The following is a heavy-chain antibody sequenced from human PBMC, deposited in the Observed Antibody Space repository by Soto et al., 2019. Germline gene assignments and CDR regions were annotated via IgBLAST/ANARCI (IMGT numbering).Heavy chain of an antibody. Sequence: ASVKVSCKASGYTFTGNYMHWVRQAPGQGFEWMGWINVNSGGTKYAQKFQGWVTMTRDTSISTAYMELSRLRSDDTAVYYCARKEGYCISTSCPRGIDYWFDPWGQGTLVTVSS. CDR3: ARKEGYCISTSCPRGIDYWFDP. CDR2: INVNSGGT. J-gene: IGHJ5*02. D-gene: IGHD2-2*01. V-gene: IGHV1-2*04. CDR1: GYTFTGNY.